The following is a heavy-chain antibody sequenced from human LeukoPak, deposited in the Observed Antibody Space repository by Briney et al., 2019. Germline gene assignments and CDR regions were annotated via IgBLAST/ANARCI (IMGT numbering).Heavy chain of an antibody. CDR2: IYYSGST. CDR3: ARVGPTLLLDF. CDR1: GGSISSGDYY. D-gene: IGHD1-26*01. V-gene: IGHV4-30-4*01. Sequence: SETLSLTCTVSGGSISSGDYYWSWIRQPPGKGLEWIGYIYYSGSTYYNPSLKSRVTISVDTSKKQFSLTLSSVTAADTAVYYCARVGPTLLLDFWGQGNLVTVSS. J-gene: IGHJ4*02.